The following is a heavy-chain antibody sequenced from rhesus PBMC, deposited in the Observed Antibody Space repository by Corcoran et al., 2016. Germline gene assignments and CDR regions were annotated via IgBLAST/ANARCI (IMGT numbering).Heavy chain of an antibody. CDR2: VDPEDGEA. D-gene: IGHD1-44*02. CDR1: GYTFIDLF. J-gene: IGHJ4*01. CDR3: AGATFDY. V-gene: IGHV1-111*02. Sequence: EVQQVQSGAEVTKPGAAVKLSCKAAGYTFIDLFLTWVGQAPGKGLGWMGRVDPEDGEAIHARKFQDRATFTADTSTDTAYMELSSLRSEDTAVYYCAGATFDYWGQGVLVTVSS.